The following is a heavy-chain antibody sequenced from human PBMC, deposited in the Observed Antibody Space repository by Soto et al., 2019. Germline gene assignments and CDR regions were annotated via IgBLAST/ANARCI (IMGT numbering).Heavy chain of an antibody. J-gene: IGHJ4*02. CDR1: GFTFSSYS. V-gene: IGHV3-48*01. D-gene: IGHD3-10*01. CDR2: ISSSSSTI. Sequence: EVQLVESGGGLVQPGGSLRLSCAASGFTFSSYSMNWVRQAPGKGLEWVSYISSSSSTIYYADSVKGRFTISRDNAKNALYLQMTSLRAEDTAVYYCARDDLRITMVRGVLRWGQGTLVTVSS. CDR3: ARDDLRITMVRGVLR.